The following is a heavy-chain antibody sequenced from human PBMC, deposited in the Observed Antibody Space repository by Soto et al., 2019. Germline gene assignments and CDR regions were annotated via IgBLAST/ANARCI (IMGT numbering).Heavy chain of an antibody. CDR3: AKDRGLWWYWGVMDV. D-gene: IGHD2-21*01. Sequence: QVQLVESGGGVVQPGRSLRLSCAASGFTFSSYGMHWVRQAPGKGLEWVAVISYDGSNKYYADSVKGRFTISRDNSKNTLYLQMNSLRAEDTAVYYCAKDRGLWWYWGVMDVW. CDR1: GFTFSSYG. CDR2: ISYDGSNK. V-gene: IGHV3-30*18. J-gene: IGHJ6*01.